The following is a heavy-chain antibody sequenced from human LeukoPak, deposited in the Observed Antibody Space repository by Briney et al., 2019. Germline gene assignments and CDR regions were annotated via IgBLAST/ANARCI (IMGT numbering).Heavy chain of an antibody. Sequence: PSETLSLTCPVSGGSISTYYWNWIRQPPGKGLEWIGYIYYSGSTNYNPSLKSRVTISVDTSKNQFSLKLSSVTAADTAVYYCARDPSNYYDSSGYFDYWGQGTLVTVSS. J-gene: IGHJ4*02. V-gene: IGHV4-59*01. CDR3: ARDPSNYYDSSGYFDY. D-gene: IGHD3-22*01. CDR1: GGSISTYY. CDR2: IYYSGST.